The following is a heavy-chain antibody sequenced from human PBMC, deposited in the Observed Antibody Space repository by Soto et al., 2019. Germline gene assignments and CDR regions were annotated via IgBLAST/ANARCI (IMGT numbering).Heavy chain of an antibody. CDR2: ISGYNGDR. CDR3: ARPVLVHAACGWRPNWFXS. J-gene: IGHJ5*01. Sequence: ASVKLSCKASGYKLSDYCFSWLRQAPGQGPEWMGWISGYNGDRSYAQNFQGRLTLTTDTSTTTAYMELRRLRADDTAVYYCARPVLVHAACGWRPNWFXSWGQGTQVTVSS. CDR1: GYKLSDYC. D-gene: IGHD3-3*01. V-gene: IGHV1-18*01.